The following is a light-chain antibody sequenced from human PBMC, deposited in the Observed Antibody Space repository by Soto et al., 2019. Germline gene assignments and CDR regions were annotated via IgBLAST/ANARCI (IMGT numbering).Light chain of an antibody. Sequence: EVVLTQSPGTLSLSPGERATLSCRASQSVNSKYLAWYQQKPGQAPRLLMYAISSRAAGIPDRFSGSGSGTDFTLTISRLEPKDVAVYYCQQYDNSQLTFGGGTKVEI. J-gene: IGKJ4*01. CDR1: QSVNSKY. CDR2: AIS. V-gene: IGKV3-20*01. CDR3: QQYDNSQLT.